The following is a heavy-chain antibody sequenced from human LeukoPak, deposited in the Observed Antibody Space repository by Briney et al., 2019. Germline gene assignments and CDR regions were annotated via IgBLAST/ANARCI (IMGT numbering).Heavy chain of an antibody. J-gene: IGHJ4*02. CDR3: AAYSNYRDASLINFDY. CDR1: GYTFTSYG. CDR2: ISAYNGNT. D-gene: IGHD4-4*01. V-gene: IGHV1-18*01. Sequence: ASVKVSCKASGYTFTSYGISWVRQAPGQGLEWMGWISAYNGNTNYAQKLQGRVTMTTDTSTSTAYMELRSLRSDDTAVYYCAAYSNYRDASLINFDYWGQGTLATVSS.